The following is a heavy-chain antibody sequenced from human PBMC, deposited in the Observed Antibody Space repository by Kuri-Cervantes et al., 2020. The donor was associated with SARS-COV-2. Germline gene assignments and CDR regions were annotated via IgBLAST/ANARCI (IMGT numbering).Heavy chain of an antibody. CDR1: GGSISSSSYY. D-gene: IGHD2-2*02. CDR3: ARVGGYCSSTSCYNHAFDI. J-gene: IGHJ3*02. CDR2: IYYSGST. Sequence: SETLSLTCTVSGGSISSSSYYWGWIRQPPGKGLEWIGSIYYSGSTNYNPSLKSRVTISVDTSKNQFSLKLSSVTAADTAVYYCARVGGYCSSTSCYNHAFDIWGQGTMVTVSS. V-gene: IGHV4-39*07.